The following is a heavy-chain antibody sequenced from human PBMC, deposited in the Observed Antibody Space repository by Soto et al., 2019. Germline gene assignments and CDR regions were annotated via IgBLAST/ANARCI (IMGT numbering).Heavy chain of an antibody. J-gene: IGHJ5*02. V-gene: IGHV1-18*01. CDR3: ARDHFPWFDP. CDR1: GYTFLTYD. CDR2: ISTKNGHT. D-gene: IGHD3-3*02. Sequence: EASVKVSCKASGYTFLTYDISWVRQAPGQDLEWMGWISTKNGHTNYSQNLQGRATMTTDTSTNTAYLELRNLRSDDTAVYFCARDHFPWFDPWGQGTLVTVSS.